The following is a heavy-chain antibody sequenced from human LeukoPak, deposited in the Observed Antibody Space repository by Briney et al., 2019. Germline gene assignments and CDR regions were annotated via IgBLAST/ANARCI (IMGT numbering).Heavy chain of an antibody. D-gene: IGHD6-13*01. Sequence: SETLSLTCTVSGGSISSSSYYWGWIRQPPGKGLEWIGSIYYSGSTYYNPSLKSRVTISVDTSKNQFSLKLSSVTAADTAVYYCARVAAAGTLTYYYYGMDVWGQGTTVTVSS. CDR1: GGSISSSSYY. CDR2: IYYSGST. V-gene: IGHV4-39*07. J-gene: IGHJ6*02. CDR3: ARVAAAGTLTYYYYGMDV.